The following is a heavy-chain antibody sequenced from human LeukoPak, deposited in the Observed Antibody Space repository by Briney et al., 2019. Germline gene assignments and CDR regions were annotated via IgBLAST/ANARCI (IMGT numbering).Heavy chain of an antibody. CDR3: ARLDEMATLDY. J-gene: IGHJ4*02. Sequence: SETLSPTCTVSGGPISTYYWSWIRQPPGKGLEWIGCIYSSGSTNYNPSLKSRVTILLDTSKNQFSLNLNSVTAADTAVYYCARLDEMATLDYWGQGTLVTVSS. CDR2: IYSSGST. V-gene: IGHV4-59*08. CDR1: GGPISTYY. D-gene: IGHD5-24*01.